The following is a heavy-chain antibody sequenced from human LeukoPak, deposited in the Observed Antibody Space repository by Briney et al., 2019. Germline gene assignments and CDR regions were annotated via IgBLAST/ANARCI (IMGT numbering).Heavy chain of an antibody. V-gene: IGHV3-11*04. J-gene: IGHJ6*03. CDR3: ARYFRTYYYDSSGQKAFYYYYYMDV. CDR2: ISSSGSTI. D-gene: IGHD3-22*01. CDR1: GFTFSDYY. Sequence: GGSLRLSCAASGFTFSDYYMSWIRQAPGKGLEWVSYISSSGSTIYYADSVKGRFTISRDNAKNSLYLQMNSLRAEDTAVYYCARYFRTYYYDSSGQKAFYYYYYMDVWGKGTTVTISS.